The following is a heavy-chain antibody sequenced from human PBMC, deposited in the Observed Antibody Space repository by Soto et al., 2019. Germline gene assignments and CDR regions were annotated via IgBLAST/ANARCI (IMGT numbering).Heavy chain of an antibody. CDR2: ISYDGSNK. CDR3: AKFIIKTSRRWSRGYDY. D-gene: IGHD6-13*01. J-gene: IGHJ4*02. Sequence: QVQQVESGGGVVQPGRSLRLSCAASGFTFSSYGMHWVRQAPGKGLEWVAIISYDGSNKYYADSVKGRFTISRDNSKNTRYWQLDSLIAEDRSAYYCAKFIIKTSRRWSRGYDYWGQGTLVTVSS. CDR1: GFTFSSYG. V-gene: IGHV3-30*18.